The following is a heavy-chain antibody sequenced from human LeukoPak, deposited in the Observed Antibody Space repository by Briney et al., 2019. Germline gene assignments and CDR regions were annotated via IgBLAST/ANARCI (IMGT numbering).Heavy chain of an antibody. CDR3: ARDFYGDWDIDY. D-gene: IGHD4-17*01. CDR2: ISAYNGNT. J-gene: IGHJ4*02. V-gene: IGHV1-18*01. CDR1: GYTFTSYG. Sequence: ASVKVSCKASGYTFTSYGISWVRQAPGQGLEWMGWISAYNGNTNYAQNFQGRVTMTRDTSISTAYMELSSLRSDDTAVYYCARDFYGDWDIDYWGQGTLVTVSS.